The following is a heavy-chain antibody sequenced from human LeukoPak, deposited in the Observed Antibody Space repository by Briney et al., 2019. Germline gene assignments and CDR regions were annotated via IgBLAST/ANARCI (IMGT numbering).Heavy chain of an antibody. CDR2: IYYSGST. J-gene: IGHJ2*01. V-gene: IGHV4-31*03. CDR3: ARDSLGIWNFDL. D-gene: IGHD7-27*01. CDR1: GGSLSSGGSF. Sequence: SETLSLTCSVSGGSLSSGGSFWSWIRQRPRKGLEWIGYIYYSGSTSYNPSLKSRVTISLDTSENQFSLKLTSVTAADTAVYYCARDSLGIWNFDLWGRGTLVTVSS.